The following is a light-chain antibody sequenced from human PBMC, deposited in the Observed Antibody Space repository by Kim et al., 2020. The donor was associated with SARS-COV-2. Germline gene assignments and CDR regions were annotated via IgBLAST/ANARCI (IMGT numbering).Light chain of an antibody. J-gene: IGLJ2*01. Sequence: VDLRKTVRKTCKEDSLRSYYATWYQQKPGQAPILGIYGKNNRPSGIPDRFSGSSSGNTASLTITGTQAGDEADYYCNSRDSNNNVLFGGGTRLTVL. CDR1: SLRSYY. V-gene: IGLV3-19*01. CDR3: NSRDSNNNVL. CDR2: GKN.